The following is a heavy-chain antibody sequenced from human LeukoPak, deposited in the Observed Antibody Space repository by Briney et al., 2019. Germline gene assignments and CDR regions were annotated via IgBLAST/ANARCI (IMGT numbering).Heavy chain of an antibody. CDR2: IYYSGST. CDR1: GGSISSSSYY. J-gene: IGHJ4*02. CDR3: ARDDYGFLRVIDY. V-gene: IGHV4-39*02. Sequence: SETLSLTCTVSGGSISSSSYYWGWIRQPPGKGLEWIGSIYYSGSTYYNPSLKSRVTISVDTPKNQFSLKLSSVTAADTAVHYCARDDYGFLRVIDYWGQGTLVTVSS. D-gene: IGHD4-17*01.